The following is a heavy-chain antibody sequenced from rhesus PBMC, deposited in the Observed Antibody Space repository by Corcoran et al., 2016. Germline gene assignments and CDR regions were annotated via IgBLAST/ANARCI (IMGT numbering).Heavy chain of an antibody. Sequence: QVQLQESGPGLVKPSETLPLTCAVSGGSMSSNYWNCVRQAPGKGLEWIGRMFGSGGNTDYNPSLESRVTISIDTSKNQWSLRVNSVTAADTAVYYCVKDRNTFDFWGQGIKVTVSS. D-gene: IGHD1-38*01. CDR1: GGSMSSNY. J-gene: IGHJ4*01. V-gene: IGHV4S2*01. CDR2: MFGSGGNT. CDR3: VKDRNTFDF.